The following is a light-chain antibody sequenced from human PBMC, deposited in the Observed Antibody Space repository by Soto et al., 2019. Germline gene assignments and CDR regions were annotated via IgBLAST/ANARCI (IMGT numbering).Light chain of an antibody. CDR1: PSVTSF. Sequence: EIVLRQSPATLSLSPGERATLSCRASPSVTSFLAWYQQKPGQAPRLLIYGAFNRATGIPARFSGSGSGTDFTLTISSLEPEDSAVYYCQQRNVWPPVTFGQGTRLAIK. J-gene: IGKJ5*01. V-gene: IGKV3-11*01. CDR2: GAF. CDR3: QQRNVWPPVT.